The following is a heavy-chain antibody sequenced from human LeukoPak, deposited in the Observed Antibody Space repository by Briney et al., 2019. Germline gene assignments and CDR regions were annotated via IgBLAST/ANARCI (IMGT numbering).Heavy chain of an antibody. J-gene: IGHJ4*02. D-gene: IGHD6-19*01. V-gene: IGHV3-74*01. CDR2: INTDGTVT. Sequence: GGSLRLSCAASGFTFSKYWMLWVRQPPGKGLESVSQINTDGTVTTYAGSVKGRFTVSRDNADNTMFLQMNSVRDEDTAVYYCATKQWLAPPPDSWGQGTPVTVSS. CDR3: ATKQWLAPPPDS. CDR1: GFTFSKYW.